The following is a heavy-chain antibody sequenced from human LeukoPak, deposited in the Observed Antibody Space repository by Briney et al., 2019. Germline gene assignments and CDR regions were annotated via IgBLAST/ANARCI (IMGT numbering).Heavy chain of an antibody. D-gene: IGHD2-21*02. Sequence: SETLSLTCAVYGGSFSPYYWSWIRQPPGKGLEWIGEINHSGSTNYNPSLKSRVTISVDTSKNQFSLRLSSVTAADTAVYYCARGGFYCGGDCYVDYWGQGTLVTVS. CDR1: GGSFSPYY. CDR2: INHSGST. J-gene: IGHJ4*02. CDR3: ARGGFYCGGDCYVDY. V-gene: IGHV4-34*01.